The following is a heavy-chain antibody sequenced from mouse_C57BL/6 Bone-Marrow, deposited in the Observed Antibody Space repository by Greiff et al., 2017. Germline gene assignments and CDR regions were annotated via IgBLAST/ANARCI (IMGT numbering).Heavy chain of an antibody. V-gene: IGHV14-4*01. J-gene: IGHJ2*01. D-gene: IGHD2-13*01. CDR1: GFNIKDDY. CDR2: IDPENGDT. CDR3: TSLCDGDYDDFDY. Sequence: EVQLQQSGAELVRPGASVKLSCTASGFNIKDDYMPWVKQRPEQGLEWIGWIDPENGDTEYAPKFQGKATITADTSSNTAYLQLSSLTSEHTSVYYCTSLCDGDYDDFDYWGQGTTLTVSS.